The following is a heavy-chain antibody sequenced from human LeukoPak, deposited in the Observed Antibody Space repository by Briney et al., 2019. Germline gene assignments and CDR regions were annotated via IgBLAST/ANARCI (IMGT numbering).Heavy chain of an antibody. Sequence: PGGSLRLSCSASRFIFSTYNMIWVRQAPRKGLEWASAISPRSGYKYYGDSVKGRFTISRDNAKNSLYLLMDNLRVEDTALYYCAREGPPCSSTSCYLDSWGQGVLVTVSS. J-gene: IGHJ4*02. CDR3: AREGPPCSSTSCYLDS. V-gene: IGHV3-21*01. CDR2: ISPRSGYK. D-gene: IGHD2-2*01. CDR1: RFIFSTYN.